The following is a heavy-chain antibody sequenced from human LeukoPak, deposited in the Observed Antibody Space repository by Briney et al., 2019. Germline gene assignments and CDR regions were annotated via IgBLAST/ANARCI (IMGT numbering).Heavy chain of an antibody. Sequence: SETLSLTCTVSGGSITSTNYYWGWIRQPPGKGLEWIGSIYYSGSTYYNPSLKSRVTISVDTSKNQFSLKLSSVTAADTAVYYCARDFRAWDAFDIWGQGTMVTVSS. CDR2: IYYSGST. J-gene: IGHJ3*02. CDR1: GGSITSTNYY. V-gene: IGHV4-39*07. CDR3: ARDFRAWDAFDI.